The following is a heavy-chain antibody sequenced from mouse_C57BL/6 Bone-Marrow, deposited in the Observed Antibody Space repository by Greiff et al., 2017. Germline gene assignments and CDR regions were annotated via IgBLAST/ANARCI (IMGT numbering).Heavy chain of an antibody. CDR3: ARRTSYYAMDY. V-gene: IGHV2-6-7*01. Sequence: VQRVESGPGLVAPSQSLSITCTVSGFSLTGYGVNWVRQPPGKGLEWLGMIWGDGSTDYNSALKSRLSISKDNSKSQVFLKMNSLQTDDTARYYGARRTSYYAMDYWGQGTSVTVSS. CDR2: IWGDGST. J-gene: IGHJ4*01. CDR1: GFSLTGYG.